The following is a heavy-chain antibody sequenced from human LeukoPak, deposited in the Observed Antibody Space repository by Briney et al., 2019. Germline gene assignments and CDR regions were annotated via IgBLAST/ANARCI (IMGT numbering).Heavy chain of an antibody. J-gene: IGHJ4*02. V-gene: IGHV3-48*04. Sequence: PGGSLRLSCVASGFTFSSHSMNWVRQAPGKGQEWISYISSSSDTMYYADSVKGRFTISRDNAKNSLYLQMNSLRAEDTAVYYCARRYFDYWGQGTLVTVSS. CDR1: GFTFSSHS. CDR3: ARRYFDY. CDR2: ISSSSDTM.